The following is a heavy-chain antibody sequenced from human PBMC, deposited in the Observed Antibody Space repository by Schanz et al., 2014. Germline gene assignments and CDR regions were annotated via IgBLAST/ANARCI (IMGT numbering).Heavy chain of an antibody. D-gene: IGHD3-16*01. V-gene: IGHV3-23*04. CDR1: GFTFSIYG. J-gene: IGHJ3*01. Sequence: VHLVESGGGLVKPGGSLRLSCAASGFTFSIYGMSWVRQAPGKGLEWVSRMIGSGSSVFYADSVKGRFTISRDNLKNTVYRQRNSLRAEETAVYFCARDYERALPPPRHDAFDVWGQGTVVTVSS. CDR2: MIGSGSSV. CDR3: ARDYERALPPPRHDAFDV.